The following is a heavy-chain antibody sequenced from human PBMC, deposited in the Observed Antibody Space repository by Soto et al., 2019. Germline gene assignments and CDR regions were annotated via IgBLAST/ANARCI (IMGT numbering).Heavy chain of an antibody. Sequence: QVQLVQSGAEVKKPGASVKVSCKASGYTFTSYGISWVRQAPGQGLEWMGWISAYNGNTNYAQKLQGRVTMTTDTSTSTAYMELRSLRSDDTAVYYCARRGYDLWSGYSVDWFDPWGQGTLVTVS. CDR2: ISAYNGNT. CDR3: ARRGYDLWSGYSVDWFDP. CDR1: GYTFTSYG. D-gene: IGHD3-3*01. V-gene: IGHV1-18*01. J-gene: IGHJ5*02.